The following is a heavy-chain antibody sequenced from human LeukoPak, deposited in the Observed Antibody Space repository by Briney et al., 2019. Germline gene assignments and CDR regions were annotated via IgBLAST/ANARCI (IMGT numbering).Heavy chain of an antibody. CDR2: ISAYNGNT. CDR3: ARDYSDSSGYYYGGPDFDY. CDR1: GYTFTSYG. V-gene: IGHV1-18*01. J-gene: IGHJ4*02. Sequence: WASVKVSCKASGYTFTSYGISWVRQAPGQGLEWMGWISAYNGNTNYAQKLQGRVTMTTDTSTSTAYMELRSLRSDDTAVYYCARDYSDSSGYYYGGPDFDYGGQGTLVTVSS. D-gene: IGHD3-22*01.